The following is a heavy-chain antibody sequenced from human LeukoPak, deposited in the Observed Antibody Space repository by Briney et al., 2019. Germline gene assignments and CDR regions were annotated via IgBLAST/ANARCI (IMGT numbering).Heavy chain of an antibody. D-gene: IGHD6-13*01. CDR1: GCTFTSYG. V-gene: IGHV1-18*01. J-gene: IGHJ5*02. CDR3: ARGYSRWFHIAAAGPHSHWFDP. CDR2: ISAYNGNT. Sequence: ASVKVSCKASGCTFTSYGISWVRQAPGQGLEWMGWISAYNGNTNYAQKLQGRVTMTTDTSTSTAYMELRSLRSDDTAVYYCARGYSRWFHIAAAGPHSHWFDPWGQGTLVTVSS.